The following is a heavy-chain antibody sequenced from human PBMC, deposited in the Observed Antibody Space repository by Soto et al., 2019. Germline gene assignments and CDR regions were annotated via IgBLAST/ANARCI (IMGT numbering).Heavy chain of an antibody. D-gene: IGHD3-10*01. CDR1: GGTFSSYA. CDR3: AREQGDYYGSGSYYNAPGGMDV. V-gene: IGHV1-69*12. Sequence: QVQLVQSGAEVKKPGSSVKVSCKASGGTFSSYAISWVRQAPGQGLEWMGGIIPIFGTANYAQKFQGRVTITADESTRTAYMELSSLRSEDTAVYYCAREQGDYYGSGSYYNAPGGMDVWGQGTTVTVSS. CDR2: IIPIFGTA. J-gene: IGHJ6*02.